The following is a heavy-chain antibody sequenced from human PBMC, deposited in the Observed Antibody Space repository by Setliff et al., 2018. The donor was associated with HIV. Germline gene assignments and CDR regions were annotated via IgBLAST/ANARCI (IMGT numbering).Heavy chain of an antibody. D-gene: IGHD3-10*01. Sequence: SETLSLTCTVSGGSMSSYYWSWIRQTPGKGLEWIGYVYYRGSTNYNPSLKSRVTISIDTSNNQFSLKMTSMTAADTAVYYCVGGIRGARFSPWGQVTLVTVS. V-gene: IGHV4-59*01. CDR3: VGGIRGARFSP. CDR1: GGSMSSYY. CDR2: VYYRGST. J-gene: IGHJ5*02.